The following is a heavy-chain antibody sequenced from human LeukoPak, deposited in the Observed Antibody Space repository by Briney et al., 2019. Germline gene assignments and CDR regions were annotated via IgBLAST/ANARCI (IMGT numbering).Heavy chain of an antibody. J-gene: IGHJ5*02. Sequence: ASVKVSCKASGHTFSSYGISWVRQAPGQGLEWMGWISAYNGNTNYAQMVQGRVTMTTDTSTSTAYMEVRSLRSDDTAMYYCARDVGDIVTIPAAISVPWGQGTLVTVSS. CDR1: GHTFSSYG. D-gene: IGHD2-2*01. V-gene: IGHV1-18*01. CDR3: ARDVGDIVTIPAAISVP. CDR2: ISAYNGNT.